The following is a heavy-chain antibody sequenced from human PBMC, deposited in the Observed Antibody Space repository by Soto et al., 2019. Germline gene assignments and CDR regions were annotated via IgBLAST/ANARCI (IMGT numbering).Heavy chain of an antibody. CDR2: IWYDGSNK. CDR3: ARPPRAGYLGLYYFDY. CDR1: GFTFSSYG. J-gene: IGHJ4*02. D-gene: IGHD6-13*01. V-gene: IGHV3-33*01. Sequence: GGSLRLSCAASGFTFSSYGMHWVRQAPGKGLEWVAVIWYDGSNKYYADSVKGRFTISRDNSKNTLYLQMNSLRAEDTAVYYCARPPRAGYLGLYYFDYWGQGTLVTVSS.